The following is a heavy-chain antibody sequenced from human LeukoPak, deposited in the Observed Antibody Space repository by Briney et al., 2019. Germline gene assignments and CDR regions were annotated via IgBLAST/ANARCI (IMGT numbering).Heavy chain of an antibody. CDR1: GYIFTNNW. V-gene: IGHV5-51*01. CDR2: IYPGDSDT. Sequence: RESLKISCKGSGYIFTNNWIGWVRQMPGKGLEWMGIIYPGDSDTRYSPSFQGQVTISADKSISTAYYCARRGYCSVTTCRGAFDIWGQGTMVTVSS. CDR3: FDI. J-gene: IGHJ3*02. D-gene: IGHD2-2*01.